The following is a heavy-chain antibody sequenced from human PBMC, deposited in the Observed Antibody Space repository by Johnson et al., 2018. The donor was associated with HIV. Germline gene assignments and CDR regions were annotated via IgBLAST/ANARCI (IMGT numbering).Heavy chain of an antibody. V-gene: IGHV3-74*02. D-gene: IGHD6-19*01. J-gene: IGHJ3*02. CDR3: ARPSLTVYSSGWYDWGVFDI. CDR1: GFTVSSNY. CDR2: INTDGTIT. Sequence: VQLVESGGGLVKPGGSLRLSCAASGFTVSSNYMSWVRKAPGKGLEWVSRINTDGTITTYADSVKGRFTISRDNAKSTLYLQMNSLRAEDTAVYYCARPSLTVYSSGWYDWGVFDIWGQGTMVTVSS.